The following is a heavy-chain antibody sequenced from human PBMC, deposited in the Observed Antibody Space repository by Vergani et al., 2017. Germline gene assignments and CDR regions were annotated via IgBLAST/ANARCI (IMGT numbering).Heavy chain of an antibody. CDR3: VKDXPPIAVANREDLQDAFDI. D-gene: IGHD6-19*01. Sequence: EVQLVESGGGLVQPGGSLRLSCSASGFTFSSYAMHWVRQAPGKGLEYVSAISSNGGSTYYADSVKGRFTISRDNSKNTLYLQMSSLRAEDTAVYYCVKDXPPIAVANREDLQDAFDIWGQGTMVTVSS. J-gene: IGHJ3*02. CDR1: GFTFSSYA. V-gene: IGHV3-64D*06. CDR2: ISSNGGST.